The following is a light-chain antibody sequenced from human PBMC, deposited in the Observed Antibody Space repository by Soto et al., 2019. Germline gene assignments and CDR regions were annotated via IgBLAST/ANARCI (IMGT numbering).Light chain of an antibody. CDR1: QSVGSN. J-gene: IGKJ1*01. CDR3: QQYNNWPVGA. Sequence: EIVMTQSPATLSVSPGERATLSCRASQSVGSNLAWYQLKPGQAPRLLIYGASTRATGIPARFSGSGSGTDFTLTISSLQSEDFAVYYCQQYNNWPVGAFGQGTKVEIK. CDR2: GAS. V-gene: IGKV3-15*01.